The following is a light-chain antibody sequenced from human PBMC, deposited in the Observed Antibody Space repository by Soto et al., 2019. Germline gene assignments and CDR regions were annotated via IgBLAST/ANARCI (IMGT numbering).Light chain of an antibody. CDR1: QSVSSSY. Sequence: EIVLTQSPGTLSLSPGERATLSCRASQSVSSSYLAWYQQKPGQAPRLLIYGASSRATGIPDRFSGSWSGTDFTLTISRLEPEDFAVYYCQQYGSSPVTWTFGQGTKVEIK. CDR3: QQYGSSPVTWT. V-gene: IGKV3-20*01. J-gene: IGKJ1*01. CDR2: GAS.